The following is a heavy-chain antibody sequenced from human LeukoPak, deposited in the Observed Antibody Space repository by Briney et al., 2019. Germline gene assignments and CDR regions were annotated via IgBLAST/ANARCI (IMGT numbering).Heavy chain of an antibody. CDR2: ISYDGSNK. Sequence: GGPLSFSYAASCFTFNSYSMHWLRQAPGKGLEWVAVISYDGSNKYYADSVKGRLTICRDNSKSTLYLQLSSLRAEDTAVYYCARDHRGYACDYWGQGTLVTVSS. J-gene: IGHJ4*02. V-gene: IGHV3-30*03. D-gene: IGHD3-16*01. CDR3: ARDHRGYACDY. CDR1: CFTFNSYS.